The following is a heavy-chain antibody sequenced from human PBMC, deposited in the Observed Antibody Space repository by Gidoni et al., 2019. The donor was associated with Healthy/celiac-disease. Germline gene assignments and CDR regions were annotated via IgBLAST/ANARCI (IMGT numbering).Heavy chain of an antibody. CDR2: IYYSGST. CDR1: GGSISSSSYY. Sequence: QLQLQESGPGLVKPSETLSLTCPVSGGSISSSSYYWGWIRQPPGKGLEWIGSIYYSGSTYYNPSLKSRVTISVDTSKNQFSLKLSSVTAADTAVYYCARGEGIAARFFENWFDPWGQGTLVTVSS. J-gene: IGHJ5*02. CDR3: ARGEGIAARFFENWFDP. V-gene: IGHV4-39*01. D-gene: IGHD6-6*01.